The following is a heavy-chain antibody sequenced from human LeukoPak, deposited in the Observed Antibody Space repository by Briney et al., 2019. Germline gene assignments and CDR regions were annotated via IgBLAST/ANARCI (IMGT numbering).Heavy chain of an antibody. CDR1: GFTFSSYG. J-gene: IGHJ3*02. V-gene: IGHV3-23*01. Sequence: GGSLRLSCAASGFTFSSYGMSWVRQAPGKGLEWVSAISGSGGSTYYADSVKGRFTISRDNSKNTLYLQMNSLRAEDTAVYYCAKALGLRRRDGYNYPFGAFDIWGQGTMVTVSS. D-gene: IGHD5-24*01. CDR2: ISGSGGST. CDR3: AKALGLRRRDGYNYPFGAFDI.